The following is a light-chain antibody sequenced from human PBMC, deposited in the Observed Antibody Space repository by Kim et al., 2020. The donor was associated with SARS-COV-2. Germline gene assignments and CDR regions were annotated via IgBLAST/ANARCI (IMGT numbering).Light chain of an antibody. CDR2: GAS. J-gene: IGKJ2*01. Sequence: EIVLTQSPDTLSLSPGDRATLSCRASQSLTSTYLAWYQQKPGQAPRLLIYGASSRATGIPDRFSGSGSKTDFTLTISRLEPEDFAVYYCQQYGRSMTFGQGTKLEI. V-gene: IGKV3-20*01. CDR3: QQYGRSMT. CDR1: QSLTSTY.